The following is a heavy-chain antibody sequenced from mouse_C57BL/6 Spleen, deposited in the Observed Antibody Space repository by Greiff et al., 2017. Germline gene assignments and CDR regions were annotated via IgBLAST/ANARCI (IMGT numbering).Heavy chain of an antibody. CDR2: IYPGSGNT. J-gene: IGHJ4*01. V-gene: IGHV1-76*01. D-gene: IGHD1-1*01. CDR1: GYTFTDYY. Sequence: VQLVESGAELVRPGASVKLSCKASGYTFTDYYINWVKQRPGQGLEWIARIYPGSGNTYYNEKFKGKATLTAEKSSSTAYMQLSSLTSEDSAVYFCARSYGSDAMDYWGQGTSVTVSS. CDR3: ARSYGSDAMDY.